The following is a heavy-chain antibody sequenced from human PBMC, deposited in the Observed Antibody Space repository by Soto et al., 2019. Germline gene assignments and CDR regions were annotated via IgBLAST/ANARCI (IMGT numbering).Heavy chain of an antibody. CDR1: GFTFSTYA. V-gene: IGHV3-23*01. D-gene: IGHD3-10*01. Sequence: GGSLRLSCAASGFTFSTYAMGWVRQAPGKGLEWVSVISGSGGSTYYADSVKGRFTFSRDNSENTLYLQMNSLRAEDTAVYYCAKSLELDYGSGSFPPYYFDYWGQGTLVTVAS. J-gene: IGHJ4*02. CDR3: AKSLELDYGSGSFPPYYFDY. CDR2: ISGSGGST.